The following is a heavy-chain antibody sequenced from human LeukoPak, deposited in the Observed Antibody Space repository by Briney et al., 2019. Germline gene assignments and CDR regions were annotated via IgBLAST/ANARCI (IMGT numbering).Heavy chain of an antibody. V-gene: IGHV1-69*05. CDR2: IIPIFGTA. CDR1: GGTFRSFS. J-gene: IGHJ5*02. CDR3: ARSTVLRYFDYFDP. Sequence: SVKVSCKASGGTFRSFSISWVRQAPGQGLEWMGGIIPIFGTANYAQKFQGRVTITTDESTSTAYMELSSLRSEDTAAYYCARSTVLRYFDYFDPWGQGTLVTVSS. D-gene: IGHD3-9*01.